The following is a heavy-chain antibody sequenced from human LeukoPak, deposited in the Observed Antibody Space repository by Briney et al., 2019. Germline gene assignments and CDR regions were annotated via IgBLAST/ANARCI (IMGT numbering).Heavy chain of an antibody. Sequence: TSVKVSCKASGYTFTGYYMHWVRQAPGQGLEWMGWINPNSGATNYAQNFQGRVTMTRDTSISTAYMELSRLRSDDTAVYYCARDRQYQLLYLFDYWGQGTLVTVSS. CDR1: GYTFTGYY. D-gene: IGHD2-2*02. CDR3: ARDRQYQLLYLFDY. CDR2: INPNSGAT. J-gene: IGHJ4*02. V-gene: IGHV1-2*02.